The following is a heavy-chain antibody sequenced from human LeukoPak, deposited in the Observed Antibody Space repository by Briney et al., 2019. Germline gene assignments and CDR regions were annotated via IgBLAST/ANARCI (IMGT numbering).Heavy chain of an antibody. CDR1: EFSVSSNY. V-gene: IGHV3-53*01. Sequence: GGSLRLSCAVSEFSVSSNYTNWVRQAPGKGLEWVSVIYSGGATYYADSVRGRFTISRDNSKNMVSLQMTSLGAEDTAVYYCARGRLSGPDDYWGQGTLVTVSS. D-gene: IGHD6-19*01. CDR3: ARGRLSGPDDY. CDR2: IYSGGAT. J-gene: IGHJ4*02.